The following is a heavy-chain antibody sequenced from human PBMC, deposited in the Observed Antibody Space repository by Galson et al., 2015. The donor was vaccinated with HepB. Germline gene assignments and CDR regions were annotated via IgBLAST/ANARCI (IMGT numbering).Heavy chain of an antibody. CDR3: AKRRPKGGFYYRTTGAGSYGMDF. CDR1: GASFSGNY. V-gene: IGHV4-34*01. CDR2: INYSGST. J-gene: IGHJ6*02. D-gene: IGHD3-10*01. Sequence: ETLSLTCAVYGASFSGNYWSWIRQPPGKGLEWIGEINYSGSTDYSPSLESRVTISKDTSKNQFSLNLRSVTAADTAVYYCAKRRPKGGFYYRTTGAGSYGMDFWGQGTTVTVSS.